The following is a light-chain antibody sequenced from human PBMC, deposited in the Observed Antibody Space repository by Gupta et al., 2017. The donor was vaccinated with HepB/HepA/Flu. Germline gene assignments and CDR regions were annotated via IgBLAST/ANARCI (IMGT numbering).Light chain of an antibody. CDR2: AAS. V-gene: IGKV1-39*01. CDR1: QSISTY. J-gene: IGKJ4*01. CDR3: QRSDSTPLT. Sequence: DIQMTQSPSSLSASVGDRVTITCRAGQSISTYLNWYQQKPGKAPKLLIYAASSLQSGVPSRFSGSGSGTDFTLTISRLQGEDFATYYCQRSDSTPLTFGGGTKVEIK.